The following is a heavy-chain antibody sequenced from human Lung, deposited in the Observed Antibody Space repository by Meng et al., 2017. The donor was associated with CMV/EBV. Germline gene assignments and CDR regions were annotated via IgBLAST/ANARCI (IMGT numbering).Heavy chain of an antibody. D-gene: IGHD2/OR15-2a*01. J-gene: IGHJ4*03. CDR1: GESLSGYY. V-gene: IGHV4-34*01. Sequence: SGTLCFTXAVQGESLSGYYWTGIRQPPGKGLEWIGEISHSGITNYNPSLKSRVFISVDTSKNQLSLNLTPVTAADTAVYYCARARLSSRSRECWGQGTPVTVSS. CDR2: ISHSGIT. CDR3: ARARLSSRSREC.